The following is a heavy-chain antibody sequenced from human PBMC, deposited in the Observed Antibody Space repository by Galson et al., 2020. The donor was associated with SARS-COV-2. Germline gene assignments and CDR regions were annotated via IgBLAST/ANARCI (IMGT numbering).Heavy chain of an antibody. D-gene: IGHD3-10*01. J-gene: IGHJ6*03. CDR1: GGSIRSGGYY. Sequence: SETLSLTCTVSGGSIRSGGYYWSWIRQPPGKGLEWIGYIYHSGTTFYHPSLKSRLTISVDMSKNQFSLKLNSMTAADTAVYYCARSGDFYGSGMDVWGKGTTVTISS. CDR3: ARSGDFYGSGMDV. CDR2: IYHSGTT. V-gene: IGHV4-30-4*08.